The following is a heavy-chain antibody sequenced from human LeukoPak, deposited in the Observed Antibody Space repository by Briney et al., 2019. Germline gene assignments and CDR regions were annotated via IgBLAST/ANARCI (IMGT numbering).Heavy chain of an antibody. D-gene: IGHD2-15*01. Sequence: SVKVSCKASGGTFSSYAISWVRQAPGQGLEWMGGIIPIFGTANYAQKFQGRVTITADGSTSTAYMKLSSLRSEDTAVYYCARGPARISKGNWFDPWGQGTLVTVSS. V-gene: IGHV1-69*13. J-gene: IGHJ5*02. CDR3: ARGPARISKGNWFDP. CDR1: GGTFSSYA. CDR2: IIPIFGTA.